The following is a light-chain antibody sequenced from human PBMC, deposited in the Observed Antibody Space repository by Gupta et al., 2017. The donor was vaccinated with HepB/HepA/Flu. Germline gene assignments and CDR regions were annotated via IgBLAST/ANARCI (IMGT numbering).Light chain of an antibody. J-gene: IGLJ2*01. Sequence: CALPQPEYATGSHGESITISCTGTSSDVGSYNLVSWYQHHPGKAPKLMIYEVTQRPSGVSNRFSGSKSGNTASLTISGLQAEDEADYYCCSFAGSSTVIFGGGTKVTV. CDR1: SSDVGSYNL. CDR2: EVT. V-gene: IGLV2-23*02. CDR3: CSFAGSSTVI.